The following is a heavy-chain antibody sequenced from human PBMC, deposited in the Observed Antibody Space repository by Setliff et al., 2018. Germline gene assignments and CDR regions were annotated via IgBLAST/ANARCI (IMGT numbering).Heavy chain of an antibody. J-gene: IGHJ4*02. CDR3: ARLPRTVTHFDY. Sequence: ETLSLTCTVSGVSIRSYYWSWIRQPPGKGLEWIGYIFYSGSSNYNPSLQSRVSISVDTSKNQLSLKLDSLTAADTAVYFCARLPRTVTHFDYWGQGTLVTVSS. CDR2: IFYSGSS. CDR1: GVSIRSYY. V-gene: IGHV4-59*01. D-gene: IGHD4-17*01.